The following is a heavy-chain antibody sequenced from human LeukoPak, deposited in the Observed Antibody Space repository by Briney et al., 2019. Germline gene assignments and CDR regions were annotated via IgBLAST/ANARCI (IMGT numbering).Heavy chain of an antibody. CDR2: INSDGSST. V-gene: IGHV3-74*01. Sequence: GGSLRLSCAASGFTFSSYGMHWVRQAPGKGLVWVSRINSDGSSTSYADSVKGRFTISRDNAKNTLYLQMNSLRAEDTAVYYCARDQNDFWSSYYIDYWGQGTLVTVSS. CDR1: GFTFSSYG. J-gene: IGHJ4*02. CDR3: ARDQNDFWSSYYIDY. D-gene: IGHD3-3*01.